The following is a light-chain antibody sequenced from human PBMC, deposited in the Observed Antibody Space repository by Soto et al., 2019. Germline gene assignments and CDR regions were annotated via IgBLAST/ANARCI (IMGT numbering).Light chain of an antibody. Sequence: ETVMTQSPATLSVSPGERATLSCRASQSVSSNVAWYQQKPGQAPRLLIYGASTRAAGIPARFSGSGSGTEFTLTISSLQSEDFAVYYCQQHKNWPPWTFGQGTKVESK. CDR3: QQHKNWPPWT. J-gene: IGKJ1*01. CDR1: QSVSSN. V-gene: IGKV3-15*01. CDR2: GAS.